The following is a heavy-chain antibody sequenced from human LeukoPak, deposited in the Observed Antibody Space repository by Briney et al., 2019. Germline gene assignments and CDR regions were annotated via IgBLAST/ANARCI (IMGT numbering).Heavy chain of an antibody. CDR3: ARLAVEGYYYYGMDV. CDR2: IYYSGST. V-gene: IGHV4-59*01. CDR1: SGSISSYY. J-gene: IGHJ6*02. Sequence: SETLSLTCTVSSGSISSYYWSWIRQPPGRGLEWIGYIYYSGSTNYNPSLKSRVTISVDTSKNQFSLKLSSVTAADTAVYYCARLAVEGYYYYGMDVWGQGTTVTVSS.